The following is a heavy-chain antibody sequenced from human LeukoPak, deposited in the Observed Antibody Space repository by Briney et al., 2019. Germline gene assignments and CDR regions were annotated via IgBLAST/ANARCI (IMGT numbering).Heavy chain of an antibody. Sequence: PGGSLRLSCAASGFTFSDYYMSWIRQAPGKGLEWVSYISSSGSTIYYADYVKGRFTISRDNAKNSLYLQMNSLRAEDTAVYYCARDLDGYYYYGMDVWGQGTTVTVSS. CDR3: ARDLDGYYYYGMDV. CDR1: GFTFSDYY. CDR2: ISSSGSTI. D-gene: IGHD1-1*01. J-gene: IGHJ6*02. V-gene: IGHV3-11*01.